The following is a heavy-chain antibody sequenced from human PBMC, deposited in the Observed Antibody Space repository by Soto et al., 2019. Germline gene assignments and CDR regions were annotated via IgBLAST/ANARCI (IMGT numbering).Heavy chain of an antibody. Sequence: SVKVSCKASGGTFSSYAISWVRQAPGQGLEWMGGIIPIFGTANYAQKFQGRVTITADESTSTAYMELSSLRSEDTAVYYCARRSGPDPTYYSYGMDVWGQGTTVTVSS. D-gene: IGHD3-10*01. J-gene: IGHJ6*02. V-gene: IGHV1-69*13. CDR1: GGTFSSYA. CDR2: IIPIFGTA. CDR3: ARRSGPDPTYYSYGMDV.